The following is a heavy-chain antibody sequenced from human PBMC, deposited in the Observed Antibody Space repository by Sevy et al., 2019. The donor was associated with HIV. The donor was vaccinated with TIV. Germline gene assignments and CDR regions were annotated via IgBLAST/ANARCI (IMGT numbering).Heavy chain of an antibody. J-gene: IGHJ3*02. CDR2: ISGSGGST. CDR3: ARLYCGGDCYGRGSGNDAFDI. D-gene: IGHD2-21*01. CDR1: GFTFSSYA. Sequence: GGSLRLSCAASGFTFSSYAMSWVRQAPGKGLEWVSIISGSGGSTYDAVSVKGRFTISRDNSKNTLHLQMNSLRAEDTAVYYCARLYCGGDCYGRGSGNDAFDIWGQRTMVTVSS. V-gene: IGHV3-23*01.